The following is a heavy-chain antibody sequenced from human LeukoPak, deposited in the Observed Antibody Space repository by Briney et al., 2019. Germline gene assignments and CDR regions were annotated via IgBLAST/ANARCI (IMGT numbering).Heavy chain of an antibody. V-gene: IGHV4-30-4*08. Sequence: PSETLSLTCTVSGGSISSSSYYWSWIRQPPGKGLEWIGYIYYSGSTYYNPSLKGRVTISVDTSKNQFSLKLSSVTAADTAVYYCARRLELGGDYFDYWGQGTLVTVSS. CDR2: IYYSGST. CDR1: GGSISSSSYY. J-gene: IGHJ4*02. D-gene: IGHD1-7*01. CDR3: ARRLELGGDYFDY.